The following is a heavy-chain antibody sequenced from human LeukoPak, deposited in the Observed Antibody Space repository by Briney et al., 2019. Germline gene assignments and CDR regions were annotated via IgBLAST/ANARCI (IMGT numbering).Heavy chain of an antibody. Sequence: GGSLRLSCVASEFTFTTYTMNWVRQAPGKGLEWVSYIGNGGHIIYYADPVKGRFTISRDDAQNSLYLQLNRLRPEDTAVYYCARDLFQQALDYWGQGTLVTVSS. CDR1: EFTFTTYT. CDR3: ARDLFQQALDY. V-gene: IGHV3-48*01. J-gene: IGHJ4*02. CDR2: IGNGGHII.